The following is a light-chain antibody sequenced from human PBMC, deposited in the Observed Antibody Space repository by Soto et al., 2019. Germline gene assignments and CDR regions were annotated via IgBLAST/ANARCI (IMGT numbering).Light chain of an antibody. J-gene: IGLJ2*01. CDR1: SSDVGCHDY. V-gene: IGLV2-8*01. Sequence: QSALTQPPSASGSPGQSVTISFTGTSSDVGCHDYVSWFQQHPVKAPKLMIYAVNKLPSGVIDRFSGSKSGNTASLTVSGLQAEDEADYYCTSYAGTNYVVFGGRTKLPFL. CDR2: AVN. CDR3: TSYAGTNYVV.